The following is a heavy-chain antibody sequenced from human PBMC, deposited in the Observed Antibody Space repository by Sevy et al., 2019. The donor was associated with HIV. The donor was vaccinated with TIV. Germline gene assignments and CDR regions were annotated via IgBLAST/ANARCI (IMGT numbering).Heavy chain of an antibody. CDR2: ISTLNT. J-gene: IGHJ1*01. CDR3: ARAPSGSQGPGQYFQH. V-gene: IGHV1-18*01. Sequence: ASVKVSCKASGYSFTSYGITWVRQAPGQGLEWMGWISTLNTNYAQKLQGRVTLTTDTSTSTVYMELRSLRSYDTAVYYCARAPSGSQGPGQYFQHWGQGTLVTVSS. CDR1: GYSFTSYG. D-gene: IGHD1-26*01.